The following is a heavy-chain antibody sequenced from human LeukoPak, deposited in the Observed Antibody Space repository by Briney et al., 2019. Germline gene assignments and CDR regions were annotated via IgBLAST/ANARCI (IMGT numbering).Heavy chain of an antibody. D-gene: IGHD2-15*01. CDR2: AYYSGHT. CDR1: GGSISSYY. J-gene: IGHJ4*02. Sequence: SETLSLTCTVSGGSISSYYWSWTRQPPGKGLEWIGYAYYSGHTNYNSSLKSRVTVSLDTSKSQFSLRLSSVTAADTAVYFCARHPFATPFDYWGPGTLVTVSS. CDR3: ARHPFATPFDY. V-gene: IGHV4-59*08.